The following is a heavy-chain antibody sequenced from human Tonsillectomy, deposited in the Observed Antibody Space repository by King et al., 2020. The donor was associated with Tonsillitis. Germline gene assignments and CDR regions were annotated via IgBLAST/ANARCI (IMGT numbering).Heavy chain of an antibody. J-gene: IGHJ6*03. Sequence: VQLVESGGALVQPGGSLRLSCAASGFTFDTFDTYGMTWFRQAPGKGLEWVSGISVSGGSTYYTDSVKCRFTISRDNSKNTLYLHMNSLGAEDTAVYYCATGGERRIYYYYYLDVWGKGTTVTVSS. D-gene: IGHD1-1*01. CDR1: GFTFDTFDTYG. V-gene: IGHV3-23*04. CDR2: ISVSGGST. CDR3: ATGGERRIYYYYYLDV.